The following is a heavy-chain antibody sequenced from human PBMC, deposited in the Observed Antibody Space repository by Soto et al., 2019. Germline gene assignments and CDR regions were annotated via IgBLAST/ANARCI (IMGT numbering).Heavy chain of an antibody. CDR2: IYYSGST. D-gene: IGHD2-2*01. CDR3: ARSIIVVVPAAKRGIVATGFDY. Sequence: SETLSLTCTVSGGSISSSSYYWGWIRQPPGKGLEWIGSIYYSGSTYYNPSLKSRVTISVDTSKNQFSLKLSSVTAAETAVYYCARSIIVVVPAAKRGIVATGFDYWGQGTLVTVSS. V-gene: IGHV4-39*01. J-gene: IGHJ4*02. CDR1: GGSISSSSYY.